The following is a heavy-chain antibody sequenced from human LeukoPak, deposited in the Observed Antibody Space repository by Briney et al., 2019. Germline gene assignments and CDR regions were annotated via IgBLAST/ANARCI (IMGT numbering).Heavy chain of an antibody. CDR1: GFIFSSYD. D-gene: IGHD3-22*01. Sequence: PGGSLRLSCAASGFIFSSYDMSWVRQAPGKGLEWVSGISRSGGRTYYADSVEGRLTISRDNSKNTLYLQMNSLRGEDTAVYYCAKGYYYDSSGSTTPYYYYAMDVWGQGTTVTVSS. CDR3: AKGYYYDSSGSTTPYYYYAMDV. J-gene: IGHJ6*02. V-gene: IGHV3-23*01. CDR2: ISRSGGRT.